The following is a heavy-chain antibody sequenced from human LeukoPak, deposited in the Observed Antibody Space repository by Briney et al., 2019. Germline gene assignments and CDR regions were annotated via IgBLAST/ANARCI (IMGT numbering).Heavy chain of an antibody. Sequence: SETLSLTCTVSGDSIGSGSYYWGWIRHPPGKGLEWIGNIYYSGSTYYNPSLKSRVTISVDTSKNHFSLKLTSVTAADTAVYYCARRKFGSSWRDYWGQGTLVTVSS. CDR1: GDSIGSGSYY. CDR3: ARRKFGSSWRDY. D-gene: IGHD6-13*01. J-gene: IGHJ4*02. V-gene: IGHV4-39*02. CDR2: IYYSGST.